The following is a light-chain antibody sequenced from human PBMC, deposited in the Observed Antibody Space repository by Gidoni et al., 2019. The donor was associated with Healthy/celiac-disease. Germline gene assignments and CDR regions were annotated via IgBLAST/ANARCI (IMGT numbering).Light chain of an antibody. CDR1: SSDFGSYNR. J-gene: IGLJ2*01. CDR2: EVR. V-gene: IGLV2-18*02. CDR3: SSYTSSSSLV. Sequence: QSALTQPPSVSGSPGQSVTISCTGTSSDFGSYNRVSWYQQPPASAPQLVIYEVRNRPSGVPDRFSGSKSGNTASLTISWLQAEDEADYYCSSYTSSSSLVFGGGTKLTVL.